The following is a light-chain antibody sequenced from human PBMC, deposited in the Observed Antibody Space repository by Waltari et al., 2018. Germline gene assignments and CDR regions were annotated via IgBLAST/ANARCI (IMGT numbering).Light chain of an antibody. CDR3: QTWDSSLSAWV. J-gene: IGLJ3*02. CDR1: TANIGTRH. Sequence: QSVLTQPPSVSAAPGQKVTISCSGSTANIGTRHVSWYQQLPGTAPKLLIYDNTQRFSGIPDRFSASKSGTSATLGISGLQTGDEADYYCQTWDSSLSAWVFGGGTKVTVL. V-gene: IGLV1-51*01. CDR2: DNT.